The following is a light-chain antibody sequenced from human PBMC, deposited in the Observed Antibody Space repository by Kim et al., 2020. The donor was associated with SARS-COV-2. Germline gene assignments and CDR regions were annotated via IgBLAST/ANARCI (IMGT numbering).Light chain of an antibody. Sequence: AAVGDRVTIPCRASQRISNWLAWYQQKPGKAPKLLIYRASDLESGVPSRFSGSGSGIEFTLTITGLQPDDFATYYCQQYKSNSKTFGQGTKVDIK. V-gene: IGKV1-5*03. CDR2: RAS. CDR1: QRISNW. CDR3: QQYKSNSKT. J-gene: IGKJ1*01.